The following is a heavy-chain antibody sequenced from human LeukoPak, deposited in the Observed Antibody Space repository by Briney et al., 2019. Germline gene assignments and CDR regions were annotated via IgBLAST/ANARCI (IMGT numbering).Heavy chain of an antibody. Sequence: VASVKLSCNASGYTFTSYYMHWVRQPPGQGLEWMGIINPSGGSTRYAQKFQGRVTMTRDMSTSTVYMELSSLRSEDTAVYYCARDREDSSGWYRGFDYWGQGTLVTVSS. CDR3: ARDREDSSGWYRGFDY. J-gene: IGHJ4*02. CDR1: GYTFTSYY. CDR2: INPSGGST. V-gene: IGHV1-46*01. D-gene: IGHD6-19*01.